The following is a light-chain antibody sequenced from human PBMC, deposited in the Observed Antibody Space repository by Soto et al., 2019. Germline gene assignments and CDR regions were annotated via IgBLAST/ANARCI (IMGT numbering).Light chain of an antibody. CDR2: AAS. V-gene: IGKV1-12*01. CDR3: HQTTTFPLS. J-gene: IGKJ4*01. CDR1: QGISRW. Sequence: DIPMTQSPSSVSASVGDRVAITCRASQGISRWLAWDQQIPGSDPKLLFYAASSLQSGVPSRFSGSGSGTDFTLTISSLQPEDFATYYCHQTTTFPLSFGGGTKVEIK.